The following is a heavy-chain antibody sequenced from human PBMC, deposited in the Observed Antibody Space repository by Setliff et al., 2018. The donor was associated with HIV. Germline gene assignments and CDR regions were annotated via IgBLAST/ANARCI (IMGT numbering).Heavy chain of an antibody. CDR3: VIQQGDPL. V-gene: IGHV3-7*01. Sequence: PGGSLRLSCAASGFTFSNYWMSWVRQAPGKGLEWVANIKEDGSVKDYVDSVKGRFTISRDNAKNSLYLQMNSLRAEDTAVYYCVIQQGDPLWGQGTLVTVS. D-gene: IGHD2-21*02. J-gene: IGHJ4*02. CDR2: IKEDGSVK. CDR1: GFTFSNYW.